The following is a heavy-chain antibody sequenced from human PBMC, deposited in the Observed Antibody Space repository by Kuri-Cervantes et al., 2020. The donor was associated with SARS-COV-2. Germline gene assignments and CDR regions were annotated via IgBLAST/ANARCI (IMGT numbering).Heavy chain of an antibody. V-gene: IGHV3-30-3*02. J-gene: IGHJ4*02. Sequence: GESLKISCVASGFTFSSYGLHWVRQAPGKGLEWVAATSHDGIKEFYADSVKGRFIISRDNSKNTLYVELNSLRADDTAVYYCATPGWGGTGAFWGQGTLVTVSS. CDR2: TSHDGIKE. D-gene: IGHD1-26*01. CDR1: GFTFSSYG. CDR3: ATPGWGGTGAF.